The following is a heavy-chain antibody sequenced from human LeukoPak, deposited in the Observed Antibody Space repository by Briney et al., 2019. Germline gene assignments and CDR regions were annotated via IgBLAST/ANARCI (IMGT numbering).Heavy chain of an antibody. J-gene: IGHJ3*02. CDR1: GFTFSSHW. CDR2: INQDGSQK. Sequence: GGSLRLSCAGSGFTFSSHWIGWVRQAPGKGLEWVAHINQDGSQKYYVDSVEGRFAISRDNAKNSLYLQMDSLRAEDTAVYYCARDPSGTYYPRVSGALDIWGQGTMVTVSS. V-gene: IGHV3-7*01. CDR3: ARDPSGTYYPRVSGALDI. D-gene: IGHD1-26*01.